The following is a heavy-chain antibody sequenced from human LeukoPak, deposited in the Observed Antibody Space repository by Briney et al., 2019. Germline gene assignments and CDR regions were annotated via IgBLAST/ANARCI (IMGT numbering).Heavy chain of an antibody. CDR3: ARWGDWFDP. D-gene: IGHD3-16*01. CDR1: GGSISSYY. Sequence: PSETLSLTCTVSGGSISSYYWSWIRQPPGKGLEWIGYIYYSGSTNYNPSLKSRVTISVDTSKNQFSLKLSSVTATDTAVYYCARWGDWFDPWGQGTLVTVSS. CDR2: IYYSGST. V-gene: IGHV4-59*08. J-gene: IGHJ5*02.